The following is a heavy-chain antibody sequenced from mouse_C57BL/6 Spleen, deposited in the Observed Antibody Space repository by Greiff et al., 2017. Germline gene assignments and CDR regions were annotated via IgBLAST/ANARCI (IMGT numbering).Heavy chain of an antibody. CDR1: GFNIKDYY. J-gene: IGHJ4*01. CDR2: IDPEDGET. CDR3: APPTNSNYLYAMDY. Sequence: VQLQQSGAELVKPGASVKLSCTASGFNIKDYYMHWVKQRTEQGLAWIGRIDPEDGETKYAPKFQGKATITADTSSNTAYLQLSSLTSEDTAVYYGAPPTNSNYLYAMDYWGQGTSVTVSS. V-gene: IGHV14-2*01. D-gene: IGHD2-5*01.